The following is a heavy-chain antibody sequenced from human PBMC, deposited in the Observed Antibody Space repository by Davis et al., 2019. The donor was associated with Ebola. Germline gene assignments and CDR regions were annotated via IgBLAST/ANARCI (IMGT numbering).Heavy chain of an antibody. CDR2: IYSGGST. Sequence: GESLKISCVASGFTVSSDYMSWVRQAPGKGLEWVSVIYSGGSTYYADSLKGRFTISRHNSENTVFLQMNSLRPDDTAVYYCARDAHAEDVLMVYANWFDPWGQGTLVTVSS. J-gene: IGHJ5*02. D-gene: IGHD2-8*01. V-gene: IGHV3-53*04. CDR3: ARDAHAEDVLMVYANWFDP. CDR1: GFTVSSDY.